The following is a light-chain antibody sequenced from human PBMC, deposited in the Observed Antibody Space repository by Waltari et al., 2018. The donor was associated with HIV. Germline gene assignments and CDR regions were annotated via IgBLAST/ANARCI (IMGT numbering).Light chain of an antibody. J-gene: IGLJ1*01. Sequence: QSALTQPASVSGSPGQSITIPCTRTRSNVGSDDLVSWYQQHPGEAPKLIIYEVTKRPSGVPNRFSGSKSGNTASLTISGLQAEDEADYYCCSCPRSGIRYVFGTGTKVTVL. V-gene: IGLV2-23*02. CDR3: CSCPRSGIRYV. CDR2: EVT. CDR1: RSNVGSDDL.